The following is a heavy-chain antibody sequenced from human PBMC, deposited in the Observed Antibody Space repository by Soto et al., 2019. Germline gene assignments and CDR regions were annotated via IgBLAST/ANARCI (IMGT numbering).Heavy chain of an antibody. Sequence: QLQLQESGPGLVKPSETLSLTCTVSGGSISSSSYYWGWIRQPPGKGLEWIGSIYYSGSTYYNPSLKSRVTISVDTSKNQFSLKLSSVTAADTAVYYCASDLYYYGSGSYSRDYWGQGTLVTVSS. J-gene: IGHJ4*02. CDR3: ASDLYYYGSGSYSRDY. CDR2: IYYSGST. CDR1: GGSISSSSYY. D-gene: IGHD3-10*01. V-gene: IGHV4-39*01.